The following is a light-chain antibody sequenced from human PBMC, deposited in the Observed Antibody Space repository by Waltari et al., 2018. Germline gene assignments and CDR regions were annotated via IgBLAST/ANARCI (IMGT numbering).Light chain of an antibody. V-gene: IGKV3-15*01. CDR1: ESISIN. CDR2: GAS. J-gene: IGKJ1*01. Sequence: TQSPATLSVSLGERVTLTCRASESISINLAWYQQKPGQPPRLIIPGASKRATGVPARFAGSGSRTEFTLTINSLQPEDIATYYCQQFNASPRTFGQGTNVEIK. CDR3: QQFNASPRT.